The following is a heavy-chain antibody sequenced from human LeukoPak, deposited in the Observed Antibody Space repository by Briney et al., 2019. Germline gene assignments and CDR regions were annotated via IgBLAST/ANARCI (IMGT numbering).Heavy chain of an antibody. V-gene: IGHV3-21*06. CDR3: ARPMTGFGSDFDY. D-gene: IGHD3-10*01. CDR2: ISSSSSYI. J-gene: IGHJ4*02. Sequence: PGGSLRLSCVASEFTFSSYNMNWVRQAPGKGLEWVSSISSSSSYIYYADSVRGRFTISRDNAKNSLYLQMNSLRAEDTAVYYCARPMTGFGSDFDYWGQGTLVTVSS. CDR1: EFTFSSYN.